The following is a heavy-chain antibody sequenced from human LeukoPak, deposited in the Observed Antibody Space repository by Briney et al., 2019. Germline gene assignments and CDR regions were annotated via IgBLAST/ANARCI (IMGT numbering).Heavy chain of an antibody. CDR2: INPNSGGT. CDR1: GYTFTGYY. D-gene: IGHD3-22*01. CDR3: GGTSLYDSSGYFSSGDAFDI. V-gene: IGHV1-2*02. J-gene: IGHJ3*02. Sequence: GASVKVSCKASGYTFTGYYMHWVRQAPGQGLEWMGWINPNSGGTNYAQKFQGRVTMTRDTSISTAYMELSRLRSEDTAVYYCGGTSLYDSSGYFSSGDAFDIWGQGTMVTVSS.